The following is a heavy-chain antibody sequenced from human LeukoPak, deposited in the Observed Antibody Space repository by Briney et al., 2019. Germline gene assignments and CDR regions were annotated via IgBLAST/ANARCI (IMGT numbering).Heavy chain of an antibody. CDR2: SRTRSKPNSCTT. V-gene: IGHV3-72*01. D-gene: IGHD6-13*01. J-gene: IGHJ4*02. Sequence: PGGSLRLSCEASGFTISDHHIDWVRQAPGKGLEWVGRSRTRSKPNSCTTEFAASFEGRFILSRDDSKNSLYLQMNSLNTEDTAVYYCVRVTATVSGWYHFDYWGQGSLVTVSS. CDR3: VRVTATVSGWYHFDY. CDR1: GFTISDHH.